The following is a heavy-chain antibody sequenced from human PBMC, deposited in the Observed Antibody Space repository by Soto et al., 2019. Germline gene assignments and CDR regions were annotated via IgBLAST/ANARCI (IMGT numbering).Heavy chain of an antibody. Sequence: SETLSLTCAVSGGSISSSNWWSWVRQPPGKGLEWIGEIYHSGSTNYNPSLKSRVTISVDKSKNQFSLKLSSVTAADTAVYYCAREGNGSRYDFWSGYRYNWFDPWGQGTLVTVSS. CDR1: GGSISSSNW. V-gene: IGHV4-4*02. J-gene: IGHJ5*02. D-gene: IGHD3-3*01. CDR3: AREGNGSRYDFWSGYRYNWFDP. CDR2: IYHSGST.